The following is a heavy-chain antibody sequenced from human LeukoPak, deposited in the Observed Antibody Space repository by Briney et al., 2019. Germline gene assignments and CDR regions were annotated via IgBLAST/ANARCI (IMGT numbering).Heavy chain of an antibody. Sequence: SETLSLTCTVSGGSISSGGYYWSWIRQHPGKGLEWIGYIYYSGSTYYNPSLKSRVTISVDTSKNQFSLKLSSVTAADTAVYYCARVLGNSSGWGVVVYWGQGTLVTVSS. CDR2: IYYSGST. V-gene: IGHV4-31*03. J-gene: IGHJ4*02. D-gene: IGHD6-19*01. CDR1: GGSISSGGYY. CDR3: ARVLGNSSGWGVVVY.